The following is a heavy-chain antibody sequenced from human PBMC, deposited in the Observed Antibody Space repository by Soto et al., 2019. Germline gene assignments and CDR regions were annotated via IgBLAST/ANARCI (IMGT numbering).Heavy chain of an antibody. CDR3: VRDLALMADY. CDR1: GFTFSSYG. D-gene: IGHD3-16*01. Sequence: VGSLRLSCAASGFTFSSYGMHWVRLAQGKGLEWVAQILYDGSKKHYADSVRGRFTITRDNSKNTVYLQMDSLRVDDTAMYYCVRDLALMADYWGQGTLVTVSS. J-gene: IGHJ4*02. V-gene: IGHV3-30*03. CDR2: ILYDGSKK.